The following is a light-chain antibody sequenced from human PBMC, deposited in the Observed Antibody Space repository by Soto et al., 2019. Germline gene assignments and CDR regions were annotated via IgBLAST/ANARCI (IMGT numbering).Light chain of an antibody. V-gene: IGLV2-14*01. CDR2: DVG. J-gene: IGLJ1*01. CDR1: SSDVGAYNY. CDR3: SSYTSTSTPHV. Sequence: QSALTQPASVSGSPGQSITISCTGTSSDVGAYNYVSWYQQYPGKAPKLMIYDVGNRPSGVSTRFSGSKSGNTASLTISGLQAEDEADYYCSSYTSTSTPHVSGTGTKVTVL.